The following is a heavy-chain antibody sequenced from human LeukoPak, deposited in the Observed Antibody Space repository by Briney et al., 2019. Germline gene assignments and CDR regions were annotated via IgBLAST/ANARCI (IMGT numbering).Heavy chain of an antibody. D-gene: IGHD5-12*01. CDR3: ARGPYSGYDLFEYYFDY. J-gene: IGHJ4*02. Sequence: GGSLRLSCAASGFTFDDYAMHWVRQAPGKGLEWVSGISWNSGSIGYADSVKGRFTISRDNAKNSLYLQMNSLRAEDTALYYCARGPYSGYDLFEYYFDYWGQGTLVTVSS. CDR1: GFTFDDYA. CDR2: ISWNSGSI. V-gene: IGHV3-9*01.